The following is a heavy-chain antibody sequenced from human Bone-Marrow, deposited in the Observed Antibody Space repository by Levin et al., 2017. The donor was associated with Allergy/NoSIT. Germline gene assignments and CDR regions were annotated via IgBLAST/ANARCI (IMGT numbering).Heavy chain of an antibody. V-gene: IGHV3-30-3*01. Sequence: GESLKISCAASGFTFSSYAMHWVRQAPGKGLEWVAVISYDGSNKYYADSVKGRFTISRDNSKNTLYLQMNSLRAEDTAVYYCARDPCSGGSCYSLFDYWGQGTLVTVSS. CDR2: ISYDGSNK. J-gene: IGHJ4*02. CDR1: GFTFSSYA. CDR3: ARDPCSGGSCYSLFDY. D-gene: IGHD2-15*01.